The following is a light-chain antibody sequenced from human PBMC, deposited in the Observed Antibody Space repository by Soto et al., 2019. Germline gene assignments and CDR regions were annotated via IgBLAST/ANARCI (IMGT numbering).Light chain of an antibody. CDR2: GAS. J-gene: IGKJ1*01. V-gene: IGKV1-12*01. CDR1: QGLGVW. CDR3: QHRSSWPRS. Sequence: DIQMTQSPSSVSASVGDRVTITCRASQGLGVWLGWYQQKPGKAPQLLIFGASGLQSGVPSRFSGSGSGTAFSLSISSLEPDDFAVYYCQHRSSWPRSFGRGTKVEV.